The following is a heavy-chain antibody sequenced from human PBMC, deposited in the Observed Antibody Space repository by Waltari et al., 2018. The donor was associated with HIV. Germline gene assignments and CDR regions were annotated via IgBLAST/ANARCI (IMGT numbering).Heavy chain of an antibody. CDR1: GYAFNSHG. D-gene: IGHD5-12*01. CDR3: ARRGFSYVVIQHKLDI. Sequence: EVHLVQSGAEVRDPGESLRISCTASGYAFNSHGIAWGGQVPGKGLDSMGIIAPTDSRTIYNPSLRGQVTMSVDKFISTAYLQWNSLMSSDSAVYFCARRGFSYVVIQHKLDIWGRGTQGTVTS. J-gene: IGHJ4*01. V-gene: IGHV5-51*03. CDR2: IAPTDSRT.